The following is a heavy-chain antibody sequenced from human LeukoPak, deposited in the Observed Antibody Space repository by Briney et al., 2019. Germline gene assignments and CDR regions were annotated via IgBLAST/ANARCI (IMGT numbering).Heavy chain of an antibody. V-gene: IGHV4-59*01. CDR1: GGSISNYY. CDR2: IYYSGST. Sequence: SETLSLTCSVSGGSISNYYWSWIRQPPGKGLEWIGYIYYSGSTNYNPALKSRVTMSIDTSKNQFSLKLSSVTAPDTAVYYCARDLDALNYFDYWGQGTPVTVSS. J-gene: IGHJ4*02. D-gene: IGHD2-8*01. CDR3: ARDLDALNYFDY.